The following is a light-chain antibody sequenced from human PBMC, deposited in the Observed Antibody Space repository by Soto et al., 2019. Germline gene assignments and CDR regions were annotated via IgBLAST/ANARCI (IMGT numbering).Light chain of an antibody. J-gene: IGKJ5*01. V-gene: IGKV3-15*01. CDR2: GAS. Sequence: IVLTLSPGTMSLSPGERATLFCRASQCVSSNLAWYHQKPCQAPRLLVYGASTRATGIPGRFSGSGSGTEFTLTISSLQSEDFAVYYCQQYNNWPPITFGQGTRLEIK. CDR1: QCVSSN. CDR3: QQYNNWPPIT.